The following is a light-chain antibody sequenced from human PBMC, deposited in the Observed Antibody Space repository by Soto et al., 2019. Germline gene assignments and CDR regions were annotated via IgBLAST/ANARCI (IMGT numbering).Light chain of an antibody. CDR2: DNN. CDR1: SSNVGATSD. CDR3: QSFDTSLSGSV. J-gene: IGLJ2*01. V-gene: IGLV1-40*01. Sequence: QSVLTQPPSVSGAPGQRVTISCTVSSSNVGATSDVHWYQQLPGTAPKLLIYDNNNRPSGVPDRFSGSRSGTSASLVITGLQAEDEADYYCQSFDTSLSGSVFGGGTQLTVL.